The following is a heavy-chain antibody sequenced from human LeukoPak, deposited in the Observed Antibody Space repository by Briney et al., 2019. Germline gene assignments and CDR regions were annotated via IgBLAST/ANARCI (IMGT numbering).Heavy chain of an antibody. Sequence: PGGSLRLSCAASGFTFSSYAMHWVRQAPGKGLEWVAVISYDGSNKYYADSVKGRFTISRDNSKNTLYLQMNSLRAEDTAVYYCARVPIVRYYFDYWGQGTLVTVSS. D-gene: IGHD3-22*01. J-gene: IGHJ4*02. CDR2: ISYDGSNK. CDR3: ARVPIVRYYFDY. CDR1: GFTFSSYA. V-gene: IGHV3-30-3*01.